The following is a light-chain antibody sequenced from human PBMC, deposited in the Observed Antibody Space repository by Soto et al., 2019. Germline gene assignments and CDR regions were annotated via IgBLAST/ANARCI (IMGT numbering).Light chain of an antibody. J-gene: IGLJ2*01. CDR2: GVN. CDR3: SSYTSSSTVV. CDR1: SSDVGRYNY. Sequence: QSALTQPASVSGSPGQSITISCTGTSSDVGRYNYVSWYQQHPGKAPELMIYGVNDRPSGVSTRFSGSKSGNTASLTISGLQAEDEAHYYCSSYTSSSTVVFGGGTKLTVL. V-gene: IGLV2-14*01.